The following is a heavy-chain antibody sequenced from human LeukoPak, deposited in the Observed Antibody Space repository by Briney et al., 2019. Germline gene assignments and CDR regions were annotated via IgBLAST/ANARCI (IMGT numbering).Heavy chain of an antibody. J-gene: IGHJ5*02. CDR1: GGSFSGYY. CDR3: ARGSRSWFDP. CDR2: FYYSGST. Sequence: SETLSLTCAVYGGSFSGYYWSWIRQPPGKGLEWIGYFYYSGSTNYNPSLKSRVTISVDTSKNQFSLKLSSVTAADTAVYYCARGSRSWFDPWGQGTLVTVSS. V-gene: IGHV4-59*01.